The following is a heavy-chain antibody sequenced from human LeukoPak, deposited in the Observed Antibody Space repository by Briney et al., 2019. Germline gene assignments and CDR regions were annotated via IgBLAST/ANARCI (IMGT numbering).Heavy chain of an antibody. CDR3: ARETSPNYDSSGSGI. CDR2: ISSSGSTI. D-gene: IGHD3-22*01. Sequence: GGSLRLSCAASGFTFSDYYMSSIRQAPGKGLEWVSYISSSGSTIYYADSVKGRFTISRDNAKNSLYLQMNSLRAEDTAVYYCARETSPNYDSSGSGIWGQGTLVTVSS. CDR1: GFTFSDYY. J-gene: IGHJ4*02. V-gene: IGHV3-11*01.